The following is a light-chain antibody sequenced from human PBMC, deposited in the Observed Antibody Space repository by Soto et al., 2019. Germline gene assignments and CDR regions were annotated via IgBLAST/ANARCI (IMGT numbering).Light chain of an antibody. CDR2: KAS. J-gene: IGKJ1*01. V-gene: IGKV1-5*03. CDR1: QTISSW. Sequence: DIQMTQSPSTLSGSVGDRVTITCRASQTISSWLAWYQQKPGKAPKLLIYKASDLENGVPSRFSGSGSGTEFALTISSLQPDDFATYYCQHYNSYSEALGQGTKVDIK. CDR3: QHYNSYSEA.